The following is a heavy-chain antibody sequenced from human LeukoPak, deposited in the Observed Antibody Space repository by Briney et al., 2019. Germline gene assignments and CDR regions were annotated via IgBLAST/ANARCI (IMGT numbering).Heavy chain of an antibody. CDR3: ARDREGSSWYGDAFDI. D-gene: IGHD6-13*01. Sequence: PSETLSLTCTVSGGSISSGSYYWSWIRQPAGKGLEWIGRIYTSGSTNYNPSLKSRVTISVDTSKNQFSLKLSSVTAADTAVYYCARDREGSSWYGDAFDIWAKGQWSPSLQ. CDR1: GGSISSGSYY. V-gene: IGHV4-61*02. CDR2: IYTSGST. J-gene: IGHJ3*02.